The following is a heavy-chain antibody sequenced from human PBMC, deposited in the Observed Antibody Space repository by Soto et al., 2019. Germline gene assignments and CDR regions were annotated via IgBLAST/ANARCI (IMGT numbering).Heavy chain of an antibody. Sequence: SETLSLTCTVSGGSISSSSYYWGWIRQPPGKGLEWIGSIYYSGSTYYNPSLKSRVTISVDTSKNQFSLKLSSVTAADTAVYYCARTHANVNYYYYYMDVWGKGTTVTVSS. V-gene: IGHV4-39*01. CDR1: GGSISSSSYY. J-gene: IGHJ6*03. CDR2: IYYSGST. D-gene: IGHD1-1*01. CDR3: ARTHANVNYYYYYMDV.